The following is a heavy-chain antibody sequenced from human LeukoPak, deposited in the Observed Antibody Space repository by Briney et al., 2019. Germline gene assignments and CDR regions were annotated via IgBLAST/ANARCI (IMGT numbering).Heavy chain of an antibody. CDR3: ARELFSYFDY. Sequence: SETLSLTCSVSGGSISSYYWSWIRQPPGKGLEWIGYIYYSGSTNYNPSLKSRVTISVDTSKNQFSLKLSSVTAADTAVYYCARELFSYFDYWGQGTLVTVSS. CDR1: GGSISSYY. D-gene: IGHD3-10*01. J-gene: IGHJ4*02. CDR2: IYYSGST. V-gene: IGHV4-59*01.